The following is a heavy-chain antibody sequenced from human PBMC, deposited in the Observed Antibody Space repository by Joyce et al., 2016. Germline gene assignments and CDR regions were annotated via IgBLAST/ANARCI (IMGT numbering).Heavy chain of an antibody. CDR3: ARDEGLVDY. CDR2: IYNGGST. Sequence: EVQLVETGGGLIQPGGSLRLSCAASGFTVSSNYMSWVRQAPGKGLELVSVIYNGGSTYYADSVKGRFTISSDKSMHTLYLQMNSLRAEDTALYYCARDEGLVDYWGQGTLVTVSS. J-gene: IGHJ4*02. CDR1: GFTVSSNY. V-gene: IGHV3-53*02. D-gene: IGHD1-26*01.